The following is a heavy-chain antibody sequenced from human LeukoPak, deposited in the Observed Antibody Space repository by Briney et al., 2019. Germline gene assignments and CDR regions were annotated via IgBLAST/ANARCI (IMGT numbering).Heavy chain of an antibody. CDR3: TKEAGSGWYTGSVY. D-gene: IGHD6-19*01. CDR1: GFIFDDYV. CDR2: INWNGGST. V-gene: IGHV3-20*04. J-gene: IGHJ4*02. Sequence: GGSLRLSCAASGFIFDDYVMSWVRQVPGKGLEWVSGINWNGGSTGYADSVKGRFTMSRDNAKNSLYLQMNSLRAEDTALYYCTKEAGSGWYTGSVYWGQGTLVTVSS.